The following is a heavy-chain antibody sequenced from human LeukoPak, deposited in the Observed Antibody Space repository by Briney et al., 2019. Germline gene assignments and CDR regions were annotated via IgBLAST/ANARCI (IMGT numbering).Heavy chain of an antibody. D-gene: IGHD1-26*01. CDR3: AREWEHDS. CDR2: ISSTTTYI. J-gene: IGHJ4*02. CDR1: GFIFSRTT. V-gene: IGHV3-21*01. Sequence: GGSLRLSCTGSGFIFSRTTMNWVRQAPGKGLEWVSSISSTTTYISYADSVKGRFTVSRDNAKESVFLQMDSLGVDDTAIYYCAREWEHDSWGQGTLVTVSS.